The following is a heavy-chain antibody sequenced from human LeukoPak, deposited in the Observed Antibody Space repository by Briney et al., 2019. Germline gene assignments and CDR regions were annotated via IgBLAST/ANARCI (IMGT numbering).Heavy chain of an antibody. V-gene: IGHV1-18*01. CDR3: ASTYDSSGYYAQGY. CDR1: GYTFTSYG. D-gene: IGHD3-22*01. J-gene: IGHJ4*02. CDR2: ISAYNGNT. Sequence: ASVKVSCKASGYTFTSYGISWVRQAPGQGLEWMGWISAYNGNTNYAQKLQGRVTMTTDTSTSTAYMELRSLRPDDTAVYYCASTYDSSGYYAQGYWGQGTLVTVSS.